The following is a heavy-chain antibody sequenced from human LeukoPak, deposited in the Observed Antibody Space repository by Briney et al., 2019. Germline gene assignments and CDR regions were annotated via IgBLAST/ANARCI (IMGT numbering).Heavy chain of an antibody. Sequence: GGSLRLSCAASGFTFSSFTMTWVRQAPGKGLEWVSTIGGSGASTYYAGSVKGRFTISRDNSKNTLSLQMNGLRAEDSAIYYCAKNYYGSGTMGGYWGQGTLVTVSS. CDR1: GFTFSSFT. D-gene: IGHD3-10*01. CDR2: IGGSGAST. CDR3: AKNYYGSGTMGGY. V-gene: IGHV3-23*01. J-gene: IGHJ4*02.